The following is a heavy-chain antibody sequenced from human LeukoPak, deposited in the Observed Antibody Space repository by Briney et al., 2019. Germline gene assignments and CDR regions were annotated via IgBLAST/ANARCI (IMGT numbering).Heavy chain of an antibody. Sequence: SGPTLVNPTQTLTLTCTFSGFSLTTSAVGVGWIRQPPGKALEWLAFIDWNDDKRYSPSLKSRLTITKDTSKNQVVLTMTNMDPVDTATYYCARTRIAAAGTVLDYWGQGTLVTVSS. CDR2: IDWNDDK. V-gene: IGHV2-5*01. D-gene: IGHD6-13*01. J-gene: IGHJ4*02. CDR3: ARTRIAAAGTVLDY. CDR1: GFSLTTSAVG.